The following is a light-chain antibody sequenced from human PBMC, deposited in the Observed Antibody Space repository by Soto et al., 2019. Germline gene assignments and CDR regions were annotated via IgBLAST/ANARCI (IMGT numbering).Light chain of an antibody. CDR1: ESVSSH. Sequence: EIVMTQSPATLSVSPGERATLFCRASESVSSHLAWYQQKPGQAPSLLIYGASTRATGVPARFSGSGSGTDFTLTISSLEPEDFAVYYCQQRSNWPPITFGQGTRLEI. CDR2: GAS. V-gene: IGKV3-15*01. J-gene: IGKJ5*01. CDR3: QQRSNWPPIT.